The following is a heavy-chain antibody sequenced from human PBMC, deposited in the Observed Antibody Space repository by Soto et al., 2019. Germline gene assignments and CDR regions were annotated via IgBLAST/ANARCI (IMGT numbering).Heavy chain of an antibody. V-gene: IGHV4-31*03. CDR1: GGSVSSGCYY. CDR2: IYYSGST. CDR3: ARARYDLDV. Sequence: SETLSLTCTVSGGSVSSGCYYWSWLRQRPGQGLEWIGYIYYSGSTYYNPSLKSRVTISVDTSKNQFSLKLSSVTAADTAVYYCARARYDLDVWGQGTTVTSP. J-gene: IGHJ6*02. D-gene: IGHD1-20*01.